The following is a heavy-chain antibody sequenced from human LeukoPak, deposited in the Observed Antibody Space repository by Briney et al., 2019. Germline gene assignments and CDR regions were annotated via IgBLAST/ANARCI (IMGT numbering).Heavy chain of an antibody. J-gene: IGHJ6*03. CDR1: GYTLTELS. CDR2: FDPEDGET. Sequence: GASVKVSCKVSGYTLTELSMHWVRQAPGKGLEWMGGFDPEDGETIYAQKFQGRVTMTEDTSTDTAYMELSSLRSEDTAVYYCATGLITYYYYYYMGVWGKGTTVTVSS. D-gene: IGHD1-14*01. V-gene: IGHV1-24*01. CDR3: ATGLITYYYYYYMGV.